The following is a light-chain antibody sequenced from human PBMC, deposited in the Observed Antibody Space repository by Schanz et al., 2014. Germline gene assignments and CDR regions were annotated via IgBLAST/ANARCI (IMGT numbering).Light chain of an antibody. Sequence: QSALTQPPSVSGSPGQSVTISCTGTSSDVGSYNRVSWYQQPPGTAPKLMIYEVSNRPSGVPDRFSGSKSGNTASLTISGLQAEDEADYYCSSYAGNKYVFGTGTKVTVL. CDR3: SSYAGNKYV. CDR2: EVS. CDR1: SSDVGSYNR. V-gene: IGLV2-18*02. J-gene: IGLJ1*01.